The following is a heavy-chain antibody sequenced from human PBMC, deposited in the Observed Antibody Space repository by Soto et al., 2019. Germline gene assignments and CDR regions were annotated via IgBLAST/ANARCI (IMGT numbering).Heavy chain of an antibody. V-gene: IGHV3-74*01. Sequence: EVQLVESGGGLVQPGGSLTLSCAASGFTFSSYWMHWVRQGPGKGLVWVSRIKSDGSGTIYADSAEGRLTVSRDNAKNTLYLQMTGLKVEDTAVYYCVGGDGDQYDGNGDVGGHWGQGTLGTVSS. CDR3: VGGDGDQYDGNGDVGGH. CDR2: IKSDGSGT. D-gene: IGHD2-21*02. J-gene: IGHJ4*02. CDR1: GFTFSSYW.